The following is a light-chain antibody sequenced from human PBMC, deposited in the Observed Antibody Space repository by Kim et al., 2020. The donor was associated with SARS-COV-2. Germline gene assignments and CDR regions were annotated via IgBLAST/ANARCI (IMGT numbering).Light chain of an antibody. CDR1: QSINTY. CDR2: DAS. V-gene: IGKV3-11*01. Sequence: VTLSLSPGERATLSCRASQSINTYLAWYQQKPGQPPRFLIYDASKRATGIPARFSGSGSGTDFTLTISSLEPEDFAVYYCQQRGAFGQGTKVDIK. CDR3: QQRGA. J-gene: IGKJ1*01.